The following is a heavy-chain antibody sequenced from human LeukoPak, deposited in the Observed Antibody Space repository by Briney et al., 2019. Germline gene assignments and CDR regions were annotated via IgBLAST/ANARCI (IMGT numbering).Heavy chain of an antibody. CDR1: GGSFSGYY. D-gene: IGHD4-17*01. J-gene: IGHJ4*02. CDR3: ARMNDYGDYKGYYFDY. Sequence: PSETLSLTCAVSGGSFSGYYWTWIRQPPGKGLEWIGEINHSGSTNYNPSLKSRVTISVDTSKNQFSLKLSSVTAADTAVYYCARMNDYGDYKGYYFDYWGQGTLVTVSS. V-gene: IGHV4-34*01. CDR2: INHSGST.